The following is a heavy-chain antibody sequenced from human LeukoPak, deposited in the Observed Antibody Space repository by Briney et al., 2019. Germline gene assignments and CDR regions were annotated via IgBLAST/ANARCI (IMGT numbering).Heavy chain of an antibody. Sequence: GGSLRLSCAASGFTFSSYSMNWVRQAPGKGLEWVSYISSSSSTIYYADSVKGRFTISRDNSKNTLYLQMNSLRAEDTAVYYCAKDRAPGLTRLPNWFDPWGQGTLVTVSS. V-gene: IGHV3-48*01. D-gene: IGHD2-15*01. J-gene: IGHJ5*02. CDR2: ISSSSSTI. CDR3: AKDRAPGLTRLPNWFDP. CDR1: GFTFSSYS.